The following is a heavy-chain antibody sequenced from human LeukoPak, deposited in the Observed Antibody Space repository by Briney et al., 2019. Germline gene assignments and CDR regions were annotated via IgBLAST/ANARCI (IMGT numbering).Heavy chain of an antibody. D-gene: IGHD3-10*01. CDR2: INPSGGST. Sequence: GASVKVSCKASGYTFTSYYMHWVRQAPGQGLEWMGIINPSGGSTSYAQKFQGRVTMTRDTSTSTVYMELRSLRSDDTAVYYCARDGRYGSGSYYRPEFDYWGQGTLVTVSS. V-gene: IGHV1-46*01. CDR3: ARDGRYGSGSYYRPEFDY. CDR1: GYTFTSYY. J-gene: IGHJ4*02.